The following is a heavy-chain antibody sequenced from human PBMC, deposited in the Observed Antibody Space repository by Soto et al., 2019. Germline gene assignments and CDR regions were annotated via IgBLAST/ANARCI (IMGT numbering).Heavy chain of an antibody. CDR1: GGTFSSYV. CDR3: ARDLDYYGSGSYNWFDP. D-gene: IGHD3-10*01. CDR2: IIPIFGTA. V-gene: IGHV1-69*01. Sequence: QVQLVQSGAEVKKPGSSVNVSCKASGGTFSSYVISWVRQAPGQGLEWMGGIIPIFGTANYAQKFQGRVTITADESTSTAYMELSSLRSEDTAVYYCARDLDYYGSGSYNWFDPWGQGTLVTVSS. J-gene: IGHJ5*02.